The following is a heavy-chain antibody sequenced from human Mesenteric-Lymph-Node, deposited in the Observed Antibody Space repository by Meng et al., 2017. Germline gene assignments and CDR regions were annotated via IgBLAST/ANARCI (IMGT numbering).Heavy chain of an antibody. Sequence: GESLKISCKTSGYSFTSYWIGWVRQMPGKGLEWMGRIYPGDSDSRYSPSFQGQVTISADKSISTAYLQWSSLKASDTAMYFCARRLWTSSGWYGFDYWGQGTLVTVSS. CDR3: ARRLWTSSGWYGFDY. D-gene: IGHD6-19*01. CDR1: GYSFTSYW. V-gene: IGHV5-51*01. CDR2: IYPGDSDS. J-gene: IGHJ4*02.